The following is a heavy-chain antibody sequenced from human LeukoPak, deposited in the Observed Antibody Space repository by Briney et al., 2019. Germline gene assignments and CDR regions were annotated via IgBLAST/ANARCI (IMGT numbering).Heavy chain of an antibody. CDR1: GFTFSDYY. CDR2: ISSSASTI. J-gene: IGHJ3*02. D-gene: IGHD3-22*01. Sequence: GGSLRLSCAASGFTFSDYYMSWIRQAPGKGLEWVSYISSSASTIYYADSVKGRFTISRDNAKNSLYLQMNSLRAEDTAVYYCARANDRMLFDIWGQGTMVTVSS. CDR3: ARANDRMLFDI. V-gene: IGHV3-11*01.